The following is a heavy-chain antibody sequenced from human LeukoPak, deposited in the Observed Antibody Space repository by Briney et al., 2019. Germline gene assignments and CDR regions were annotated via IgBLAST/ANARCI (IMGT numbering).Heavy chain of an antibody. J-gene: IGHJ4*02. CDR3: ARESRYYFDY. CDR2: IYTSGST. CDR1: GGSISSGSYY. Sequence: SETLSLTCTVSGGSISSGSYYWSWIRQPAGKGLEWIGRIYTSGSTNYNPSLKSRVTISVDTSKNQFSLKLSSVTAAGTAVYYCARESRYYFDYWGQGTLVTVSS. D-gene: IGHD6-13*01. V-gene: IGHV4-61*02.